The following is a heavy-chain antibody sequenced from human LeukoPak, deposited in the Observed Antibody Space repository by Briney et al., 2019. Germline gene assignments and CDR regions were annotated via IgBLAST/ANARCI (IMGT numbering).Heavy chain of an antibody. V-gene: IGHV3-9*01. CDR2: ISWSSGII. CDR1: GFTFDDHG. CDR3: ARGNYDSSGYPGYNWFDP. D-gene: IGHD3-22*01. J-gene: IGHJ5*02. Sequence: PGRSLRLSCAASGFTFDDHGMHWVRQAPGKGLEWVSGISWSSGIIGYADSVKGRFTISRDNAKNTLYLQMNSLRAEDTAVYYCARGNYDSSGYPGYNWFDPWGQGTLVTVSS.